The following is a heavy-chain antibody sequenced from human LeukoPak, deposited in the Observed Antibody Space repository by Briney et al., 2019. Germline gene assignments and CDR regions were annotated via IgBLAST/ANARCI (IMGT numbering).Heavy chain of an antibody. CDR1: GGSTSSSTNY. V-gene: IGHV4-39*01. CDR2: IYDSGST. D-gene: IGHD5-12*01. J-gene: IGHJ3*02. CDR3: ATHSRAGSGGSENAFEI. Sequence: ETLSPTRTVSGGSTSSSTNYWDWIRQPPGKGLEWIWNIYDSGSTHDQPAIEGRGSISVHTSKNQFSLNLNSVTAADTAVYYCATHSRAGSGGSENAFEIWGQGTLVTVSS.